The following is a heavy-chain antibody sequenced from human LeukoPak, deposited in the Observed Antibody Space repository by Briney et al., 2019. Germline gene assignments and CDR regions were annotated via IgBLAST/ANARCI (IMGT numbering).Heavy chain of an antibody. V-gene: IGHV1-46*01. CDR2: INPSGGST. D-gene: IGHD3-22*01. Sequence: ASVKVSCKASGYTFTSYYMHWVRQAPGQGLEWMGIINPSGGSTSYAQNLQGRVTMTTDTSTSTAYMELRSLRSDDTAVYYCARGRAMYYYDSSGYSDYWGQGTLVTVSS. J-gene: IGHJ4*02. CDR1: GYTFTSYY. CDR3: ARGRAMYYYDSSGYSDY.